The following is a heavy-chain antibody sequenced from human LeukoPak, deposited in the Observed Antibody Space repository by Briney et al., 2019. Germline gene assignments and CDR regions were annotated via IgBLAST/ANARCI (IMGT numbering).Heavy chain of an antibody. V-gene: IGHV4-31*03. CDR1: GGSISSGRYW. J-gene: IGHJ2*01. CDR3: ARAILTASGSVWYFDL. Sequence: PSETLSLTCTVSGGSISSGRYWRSWIRQPPGKGLEWIGYVSNSGSTYYSPSLRSRLSMSGATSNNQFSLNLRSVTAADTAVYYCARAILTASGSVWYFDLWGRGTLVTVSS. CDR2: VSNSGST. D-gene: IGHD3-3*01.